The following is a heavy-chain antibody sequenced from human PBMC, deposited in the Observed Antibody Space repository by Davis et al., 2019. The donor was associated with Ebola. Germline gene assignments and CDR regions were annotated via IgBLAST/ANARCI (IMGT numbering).Heavy chain of an antibody. D-gene: IGHD3-9*01. CDR1: GYSISSGYY. CDR3: ASGLADILTGYNPAYYGMDV. V-gene: IGHV4-38-2*02. CDR2: IYHSGST. Sequence: PSETLSLTCTVSGYSISSGYYWGWIRQPPGKGLEWIGSIYHSGSTYYNPSLKSRVTISVDTSKNQFSLKLSSVTAADTAVYYCASGLADILTGYNPAYYGMDVWGKGTTVTVSS. J-gene: IGHJ6*04.